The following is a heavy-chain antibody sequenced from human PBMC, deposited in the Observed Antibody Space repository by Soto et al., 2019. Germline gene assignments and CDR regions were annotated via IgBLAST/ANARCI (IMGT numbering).Heavy chain of an antibody. V-gene: IGHV3-30-3*01. CDR3: ARDRYSSGWFDY. J-gene: IGHJ4*02. D-gene: IGHD6-19*01. Sequence: QVQLVESGGGVVQPGRSLRLSCAASGFTFSSYAMHWVRKAPGKGLEWVAVISYDGSNKYYADSVKGRFTISRDNSKNTLYLQMNSLRAEDTAVYYCARDRYSSGWFDYWGQGTLVTVSS. CDR2: ISYDGSNK. CDR1: GFTFSSYA.